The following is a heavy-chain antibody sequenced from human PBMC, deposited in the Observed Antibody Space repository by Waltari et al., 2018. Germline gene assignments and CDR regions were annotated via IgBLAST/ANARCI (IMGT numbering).Heavy chain of an antibody. CDR3: TTLSD. J-gene: IGHJ4*02. CDR1: DIPLTNVC. Sequence: EVQLVESGGGLVKPGGSLRLSCAASDIPLTNVCMNWVRQAQGKGLEWVGRIKSKNDGGTTDYATPVKGRFTIARDDSKNMLYLEMNSLKTEDTAVYYCTTLSDWGQGTLVTVSS. V-gene: IGHV3-15*07. CDR2: IKSKNDGGTT.